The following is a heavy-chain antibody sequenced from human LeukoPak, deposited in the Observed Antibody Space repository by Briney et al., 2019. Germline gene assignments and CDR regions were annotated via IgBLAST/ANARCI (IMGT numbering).Heavy chain of an antibody. CDR1: GFTFSSYW. J-gene: IGHJ4*02. V-gene: IGHV3-74*03. Sequence: PGGYLRLSCAAYGFTFSSYWMHWVRQAPGKGLVWVSRINSDGSSITYADSVKGRFTISRDNAKNTMYLQMNSLRVEDTAVYYCAREGRVSGYDFDCWGQGTLVTVSS. CDR2: INSDGSSI. CDR3: AREGRVSGYDFDC. D-gene: IGHD5-12*01.